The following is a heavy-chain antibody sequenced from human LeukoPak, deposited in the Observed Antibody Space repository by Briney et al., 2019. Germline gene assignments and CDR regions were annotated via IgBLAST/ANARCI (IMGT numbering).Heavy chain of an antibody. D-gene: IGHD3-10*01. CDR2: ISSSGGST. J-gene: IGHJ4*02. V-gene: IGHV3-64*01. CDR1: GFTFSSYT. CDR3: ARDGPYRGSSYFFDY. Sequence: GGSLRLSCAASGFTFSSYTMHWVRQAPGKGLEYVSAISSSGGSTYYANSVKGRFTISRDNSKNTLFLQMGSLRAEDMAVYYCARDGPYRGSSYFFDYWGQGTLVAVSS.